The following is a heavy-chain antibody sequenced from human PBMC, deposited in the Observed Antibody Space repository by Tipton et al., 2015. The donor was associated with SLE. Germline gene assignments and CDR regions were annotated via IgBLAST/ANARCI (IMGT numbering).Heavy chain of an antibody. D-gene: IGHD3-16*01. CDR2: MYFSGVT. CDR3: ARVYDYIWAGYHPFDY. CDR1: GDAITNFY. V-gene: IGHV4-4*07. J-gene: IGHJ4*02. Sequence: TLSLTCTVSGDAITNFYWSWIRQPVGKGLEWIGRMYFSGVTDYNPSLKSRITLSLDTSKNQFSLRVNSATAADTAVYYCARVYDYIWAGYHPFDYWGQGMLVTVSS.